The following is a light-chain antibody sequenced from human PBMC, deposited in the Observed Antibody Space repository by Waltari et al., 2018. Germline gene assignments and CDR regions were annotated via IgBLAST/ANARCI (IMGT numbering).Light chain of an antibody. CDR1: SSHIGAGFD. Sequence: QSVLTQPPSVSGAPGQRVTISCTGSSSHIGAGFDVHWYQQLPGTAPKLLIFGNNNRPSGVTDRFSGSKSGTSASLAITGLQAEDEADYYCQSYDSSLFVVFGGGTKLTVL. J-gene: IGLJ2*01. V-gene: IGLV1-40*01. CDR3: QSYDSSLFVV. CDR2: GNN.